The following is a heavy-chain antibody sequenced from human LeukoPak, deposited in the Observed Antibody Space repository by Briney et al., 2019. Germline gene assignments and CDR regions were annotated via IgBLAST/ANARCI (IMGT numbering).Heavy chain of an antibody. Sequence: GSLRLSCAASGFTFSDYYMNWIRQAPGKGLEWVSYISSSGSTIYYADSVKGRFTISRDNAKNSLYLQMNSLRAEDTAVYYCARELYYDSSGYVGYWGQGTLVTVSS. CDR1: GFTFSDYY. V-gene: IGHV3-11*01. D-gene: IGHD3-22*01. J-gene: IGHJ4*02. CDR2: ISSSGSTI. CDR3: ARELYYDSSGYVGY.